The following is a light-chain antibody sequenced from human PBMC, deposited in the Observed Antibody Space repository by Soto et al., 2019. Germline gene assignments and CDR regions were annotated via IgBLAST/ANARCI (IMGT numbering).Light chain of an antibody. V-gene: IGKV1-12*01. J-gene: IGKJ1*01. CDR1: QTISSW. CDR2: TGS. CDR3: QQTLSFPPT. Sequence: DIQMTQSPSTLSGSVGDRVTITCRASQTISSWLAWYQQKPGKAPKLLIYTGSLLHSGVPPRFSGSGSGTDFTLTISSLQPEDFATYYCQQTLSFPPTFGQGPRWIS.